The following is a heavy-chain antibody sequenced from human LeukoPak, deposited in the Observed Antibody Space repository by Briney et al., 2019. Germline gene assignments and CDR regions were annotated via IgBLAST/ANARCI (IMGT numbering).Heavy chain of an antibody. V-gene: IGHV3-23*01. CDR2: ISASGGNT. CDR1: GFTFSSYA. J-gene: IGHJ4*02. CDR3: ARAGDYGSGSFRWRHFDY. D-gene: IGHD3-10*01. Sequence: PGGSLRLSCAASGFTFSSYAMSWVRQAPGKGLEWVSSISASGGNTYYADSVKGRFTISRDNSKNTLYLQMNSLRTEDTAVYYCARAGDYGSGSFRWRHFDYWGQGTLVTVSS.